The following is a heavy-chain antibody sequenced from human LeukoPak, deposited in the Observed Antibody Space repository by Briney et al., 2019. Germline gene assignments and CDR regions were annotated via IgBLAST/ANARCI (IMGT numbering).Heavy chain of an antibody. CDR2: INHSGST. CDR3: ARDRSLGELTTESPSFDH. J-gene: IGHJ4*02. CDR1: GGSFSGYY. D-gene: IGHD3-16*01. Sequence: SETLSLTCAVYGGSFSGYYWSWIRQPPGKGLEWIGEINHSGSTNYNPSLKSRVTISVDTSKNQLSLKLSSVTAADTAVYYCARDRSLGELTTESPSFDHWGQGTLVTVSS. V-gene: IGHV4-34*01.